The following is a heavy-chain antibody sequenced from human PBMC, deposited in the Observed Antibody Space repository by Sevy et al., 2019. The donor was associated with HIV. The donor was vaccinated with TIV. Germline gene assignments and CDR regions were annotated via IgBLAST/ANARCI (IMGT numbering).Heavy chain of an antibody. V-gene: IGHV4-34*01. Sequence: SETLSLTCAVYGGSFSGYYWSWIRQPPGKGLEWIGEINNSGSTNYNPALKSRVTISVDTPKNQFSLKLSSVTAADTAVYYCARKPTRKIYGMDVWGQGTTVTVSS. CDR1: GGSFSGYY. CDR2: INNSGST. J-gene: IGHJ6*02. CDR3: ARKPTRKIYGMDV.